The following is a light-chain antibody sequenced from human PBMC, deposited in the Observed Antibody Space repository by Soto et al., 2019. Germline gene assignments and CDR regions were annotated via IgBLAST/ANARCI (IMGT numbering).Light chain of an antibody. CDR1: SSNIGSNT. V-gene: IGLV1-44*01. CDR2: NNN. Sequence: QSVLTQPPSASGTPGQRVTISCSGSSSNIGSNTVNWYQQLPGTAPKLLIYNNNQRPSGVPDRFSGSKSGTSASLAISGLQSDDEADYYCAAWDDSLKGMVYGTGTKLTVL. CDR3: AAWDDSLKGMV. J-gene: IGLJ1*01.